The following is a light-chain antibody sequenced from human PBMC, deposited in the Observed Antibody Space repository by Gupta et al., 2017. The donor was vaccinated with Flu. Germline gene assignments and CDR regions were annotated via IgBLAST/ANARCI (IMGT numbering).Light chain of an antibody. J-gene: IGKJ4*01. V-gene: IGKV3-15*01. CDR2: RAS. CDR1: QSVSSS. CDR3: QQYDNWPLT. Sequence: EIVLTQSPATLSVSPGERVTLSCRAIQSVSSSLAWYQQKPGQAPRLLIYRASTRATGIPARFSGSGSGTEFTLTVSSLQSEDFATYYCQQYDNWPLTFGGGTKVEIK.